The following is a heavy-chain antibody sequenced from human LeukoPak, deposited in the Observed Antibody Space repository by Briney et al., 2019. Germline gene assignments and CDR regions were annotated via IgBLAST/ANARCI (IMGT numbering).Heavy chain of an antibody. Sequence: PGGSLRLSCAASGFTFTNNAMSWVRQAPGKGLELVSDISGSGGSTYYADSVKGRFTISRDNSKNTLYLQMGSLRAEDSAVYYCAKRPTSGYFVFDSWGQGTLVTVSS. CDR2: ISGSGGST. CDR1: GFTFTNNA. CDR3: AKRPTSGYFVFDS. V-gene: IGHV3-23*01. D-gene: IGHD3-22*01. J-gene: IGHJ4*02.